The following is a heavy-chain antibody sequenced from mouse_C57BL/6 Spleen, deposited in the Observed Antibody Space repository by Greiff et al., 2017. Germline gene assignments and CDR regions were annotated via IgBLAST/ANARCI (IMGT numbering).Heavy chain of an antibody. J-gene: IGHJ4*01. V-gene: IGHV3-6*01. CDR3: ARDRDGSSPYYYAMDY. D-gene: IGHD1-1*01. CDR2: ISYDGSN. CDR1: GYSITSGYY. Sequence: EVQRVESGPGLVKPSQSLSLTCSVTGYSITSGYYWNWIRQFPGNKLEWMGYISYDGSNNYNPSLKNRISITRDTSKNQFFLKLNSVTTEDTATYYCARDRDGSSPYYYAMDYWGQGTSVTVSS.